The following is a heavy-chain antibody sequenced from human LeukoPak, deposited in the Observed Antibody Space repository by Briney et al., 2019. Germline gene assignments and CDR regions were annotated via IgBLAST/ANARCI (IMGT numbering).Heavy chain of an antibody. D-gene: IGHD1-7*01. CDR2: IYYSGST. CDR3: ARNLEYNWNYD. J-gene: IGHJ4*02. V-gene: IGHV4-59*12. CDR1: GGSISSYY. Sequence: SETLSLTCTVSGGSISSYYWSWIRQPPGKGLEWIGSIYYSGSTYYNPSLKSRVTISVDTSKNQFSLKLSSVTAADTAVYYCARNLEYNWNYDWGQGTLVTVSS.